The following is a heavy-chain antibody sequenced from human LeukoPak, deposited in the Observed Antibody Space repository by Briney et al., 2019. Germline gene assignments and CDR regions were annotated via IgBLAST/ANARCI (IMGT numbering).Heavy chain of an antibody. D-gene: IGHD4-23*01. CDR2: IYYSGST. CDR1: GGSINNVSYY. J-gene: IGHJ3*02. V-gene: IGHV4-39*07. CDR3: ARGHTTVDYAFDI. Sequence: PSETLSLTCTVSGGSINNVSYYWGWIRQPPGKGLEWIGSIYYSGSTNYNPSLKSRVTISVDTSKNQFSLKLSSVTAADTAVYYCARGHTTVDYAFDIWGQGTMVTVSS.